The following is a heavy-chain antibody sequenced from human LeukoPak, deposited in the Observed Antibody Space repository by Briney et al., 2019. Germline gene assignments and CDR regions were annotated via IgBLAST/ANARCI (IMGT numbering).Heavy chain of an antibody. CDR1: GFTFSDYW. CDR3: ARGDYYHFGY. Sequence: TGGSLRLSCAASGFTFSDYWMHWVRQAPGKGLLWVARIYSDGSSTLYADSVQGRFTISRDNAKNTLYLQMNSLRAEDTAVYYCARGDYYHFGYWGQGTLVTVSS. V-gene: IGHV3-74*01. D-gene: IGHD1-26*01. CDR2: IYSDGSST. J-gene: IGHJ4*02.